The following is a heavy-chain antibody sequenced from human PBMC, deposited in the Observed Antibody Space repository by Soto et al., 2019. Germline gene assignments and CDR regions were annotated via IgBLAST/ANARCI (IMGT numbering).Heavy chain of an antibody. Sequence: ASVKVSCKASGYTFTSYGISWVRQAPGQGLEWMGWISAYNGNTNYAQKLQGRGTMTTDTSTSTAYMELRSLRSDDTAVYYCARESTIFGVVRVSYYYMDVWGKGTTVTVSS. CDR3: ARESTIFGVVRVSYYYMDV. CDR1: GYTFTSYG. CDR2: ISAYNGNT. D-gene: IGHD3-3*01. V-gene: IGHV1-18*01. J-gene: IGHJ6*03.